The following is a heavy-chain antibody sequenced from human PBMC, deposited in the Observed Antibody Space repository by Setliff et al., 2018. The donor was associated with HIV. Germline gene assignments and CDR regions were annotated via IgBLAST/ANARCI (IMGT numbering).Heavy chain of an antibody. V-gene: IGHV4-39*01. J-gene: IGHJ6*03. Sequence: PSETLSLTCTVSDDSISSGGYWWAWIRQPPGKELEWIGSVYYSGSTHYNLSLKSRVTMSVDTSRNQFSLNLRSMSAADTAIYYCARGALGPTVTSYYYYYMDVWGKGTTVTVS. CDR3: ARGALGPTVTSYYYYYMDV. CDR1: DDSISSGGYW. CDR2: VYYSGST. D-gene: IGHD4-17*01.